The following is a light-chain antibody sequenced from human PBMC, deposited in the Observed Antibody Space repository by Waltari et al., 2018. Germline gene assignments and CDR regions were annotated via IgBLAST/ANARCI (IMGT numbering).Light chain of an antibody. Sequence: QSALTQPRSVSGSPGQSVTISCTGTSSDVGGYNYVSWYQQHPGKAPKLMIYDVSNRPSGVPDRFSGSKSGNPASLTLSGLQAEDEADYYCCSYAGSYPLFGTGTKVTVL. V-gene: IGLV2-11*01. J-gene: IGLJ1*01. CDR3: CSYAGSYPL. CDR1: SSDVGGYNY. CDR2: DVS.